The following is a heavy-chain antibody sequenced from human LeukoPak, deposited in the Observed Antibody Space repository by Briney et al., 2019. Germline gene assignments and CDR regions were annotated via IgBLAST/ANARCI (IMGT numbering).Heavy chain of an antibody. Sequence: GSLRLSCVASGFTFSSYGMHWVRQAPGKGVEWVAVIWYDGRNKYYGDSVKGRFTISRDNSKNTLYLQMNSRRAEDTAVYYCARGCGGDCYGYLQHWGQGTLVTVSS. V-gene: IGHV3-33*01. J-gene: IGHJ1*01. CDR3: ARGCGGDCYGYLQH. CDR2: IWYDGRNK. CDR1: GFTFSSYG. D-gene: IGHD2-21*02.